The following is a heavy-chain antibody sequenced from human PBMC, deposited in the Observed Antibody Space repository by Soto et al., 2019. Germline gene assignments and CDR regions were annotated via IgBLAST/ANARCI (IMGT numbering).Heavy chain of an antibody. J-gene: IGHJ5*02. CDR2: IYTSGST. CDR3: ARDPSGSYYGWFDP. V-gene: IGHV4-4*07. Sequence: SETLSLTCTVSGGSISSYYWSWIRQPAGKGLEWIGRIYTSGSTNYNPSLKSRVTMSVDTSKNQFSPKLSSVTAADTAVYYCARDPSGSYYGWFDPWGQGTLVTVSS. CDR1: GGSISSYY. D-gene: IGHD1-26*01.